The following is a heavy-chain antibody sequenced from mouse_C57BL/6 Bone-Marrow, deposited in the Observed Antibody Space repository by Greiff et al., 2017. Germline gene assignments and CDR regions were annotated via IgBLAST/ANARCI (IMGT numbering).Heavy chain of an antibody. D-gene: IGHD1-1*01. CDR1: GYSITSGYY. J-gene: IGHJ2*01. CDR3: ASLSYYYGFDY. V-gene: IGHV3-6*01. Sequence: EVQLQQSGPGLVKPSPSLSLTCYVTGYSITSGYYWNWIRQFPGNKREWRGYISYNGSNNYNPSLKNLISLTRDTSENPFFLKLNSVTTEDTATYYCASLSYYYGFDYWGQGTTLTVSS. CDR2: ISYNGSN.